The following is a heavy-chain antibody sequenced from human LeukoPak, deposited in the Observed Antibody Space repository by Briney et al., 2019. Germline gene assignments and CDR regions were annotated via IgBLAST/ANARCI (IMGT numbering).Heavy chain of an antibody. Sequence: GASVKVSCKASGYTFTGYYMHWVRQAPGRGLEWMGWINPNSGGTNYAQKFQGRVTMTRETSISTAYMELSRLRSDDTAVYYCARAPSWEWPIEVLDDWGQGTLVTVSS. CDR2: INPNSGGT. CDR1: GYTFTGYY. D-gene: IGHD1-26*01. V-gene: IGHV1-2*02. CDR3: ARAPSWEWPIEVLDD. J-gene: IGHJ4*02.